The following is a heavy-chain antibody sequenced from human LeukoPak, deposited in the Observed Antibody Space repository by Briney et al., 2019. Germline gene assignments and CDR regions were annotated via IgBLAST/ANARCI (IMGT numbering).Heavy chain of an antibody. V-gene: IGHV3-33*08. D-gene: IGHD5-18*01. CDR3: ARALSAMVPDY. CDR2: IRYDGSNK. J-gene: IGHJ4*02. CDR1: GFTFSSYT. Sequence: PGGSLRLSCAASGFTFSSYTMHWVRQAPGKGLEWVAVIRYDGSNKYYGDSVKGRFTISRDNSKNTLYLQMNSLRAEDTAVYYCARALSAMVPDYWGQGTLLTVSS.